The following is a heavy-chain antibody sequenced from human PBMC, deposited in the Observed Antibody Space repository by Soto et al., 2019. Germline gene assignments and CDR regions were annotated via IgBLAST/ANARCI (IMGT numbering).Heavy chain of an antibody. V-gene: IGHV3-23*01. J-gene: IGHJ6*02. CDR3: AKGGPITSPYYYYAMDV. CDR2: ISGSGGSA. CDR1: GFTFSSYA. Sequence: EVQLLESGGGLVQPGGSLRLSCAASGFTFSSYAMSWVRQAPGKGLEWVSAISGSGGSAYYADSVKGRFTISRDNSKNSLYLQMNSLRAEDTAIYYCAKGGPITSPYYYYAMDVWGQGTTVTVSS. D-gene: IGHD1-20*01.